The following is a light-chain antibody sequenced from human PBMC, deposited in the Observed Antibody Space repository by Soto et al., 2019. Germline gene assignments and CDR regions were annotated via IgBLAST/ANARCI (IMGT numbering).Light chain of an antibody. CDR2: GAS. CDR1: ESVSSN. J-gene: IGKJ2*01. Sequence: EIVLTQSPATLSVSPGDRATLSCRASESVSSNLAWYQQKPGQAPRLLIYGASTRATGIPARFSGSGSVTEFTLTISSLQSEDFAVYYCQQYNNWPMTFGQGTKLEIK. V-gene: IGKV3-15*01. CDR3: QQYNNWPMT.